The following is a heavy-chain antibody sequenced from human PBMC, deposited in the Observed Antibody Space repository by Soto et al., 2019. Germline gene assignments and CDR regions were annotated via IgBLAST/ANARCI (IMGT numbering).Heavy chain of an antibody. J-gene: IGHJ6*02. V-gene: IGHV6-1*01. D-gene: IGHD3-22*01. Sequence: SQTLSLTCAISGDSVSSNSAAWNWIRQSPSRGLEWLGRTFYRSKWYNDYAVSVKGRITINPDTSKNQFSLQLNSVTPEDTAVYYCARDRIRRYDSSGYYFRPYYYGMDVWGQGTTVTVSS. CDR2: TFYRSKWYN. CDR3: ARDRIRRYDSSGYYFRPYYYGMDV. CDR1: GDSVSSNSAA.